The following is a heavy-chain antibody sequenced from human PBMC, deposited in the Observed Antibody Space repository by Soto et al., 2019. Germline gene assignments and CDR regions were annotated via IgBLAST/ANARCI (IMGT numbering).Heavy chain of an antibody. J-gene: IGHJ6*02. CDR1: GFTFSSYS. Sequence: GGSLRLSCAASGFTFSSYSMNWVRQAPGKGLEWVSSISSSSSYIYYADSVKGRFTISRDNSKNTLYLQMNSLRAEDTAVYYCARDMCSSTSCYEEYYYYGMDVWGQGTTVTVSS. CDR3: ARDMCSSTSCYEEYYYYGMDV. D-gene: IGHD2-2*01. CDR2: ISSSSSYI. V-gene: IGHV3-21*01.